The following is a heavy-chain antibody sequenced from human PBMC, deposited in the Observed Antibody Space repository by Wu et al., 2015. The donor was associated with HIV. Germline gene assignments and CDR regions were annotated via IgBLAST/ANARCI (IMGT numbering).Heavy chain of an antibody. D-gene: IGHD3-22*01. Sequence: QVQLVQSGAEVKKPGASVKVSCKASGYTFTSYGISWVRQAPGQGLEWMGWISAYNGNTNYAQKLQGRVTMTTDTSTSTAYMELRSLRSDDTAVYYCARNPILGSRYYYYYMDVWGKGTTVTVSS. V-gene: IGHV1-18*01. J-gene: IGHJ6*03. CDR3: ARNPILGSRYYYYYMDV. CDR1: GYTFTSYG. CDR2: ISAYNGNT.